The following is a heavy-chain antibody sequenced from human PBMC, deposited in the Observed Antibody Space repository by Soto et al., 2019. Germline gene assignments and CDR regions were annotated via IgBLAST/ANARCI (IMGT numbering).Heavy chain of an antibody. D-gene: IGHD2-8*01. CDR3: ARESKWYGGQYFQD. J-gene: IGHJ1*01. CDR1: GFTFKYYA. CDR2: ISGSGDKT. Sequence: EVQLLQSGGGLAQPGTSLRLSCAASGFTFKYYAMTWVRQAPGKGLEWVSTISGSGDKTDYADSVKGRFRVSRDNSKDTLYLQMDSLRADDTALYYCARESKWYGGQYFQDWGQGTRVTVPS. V-gene: IGHV3-23*01.